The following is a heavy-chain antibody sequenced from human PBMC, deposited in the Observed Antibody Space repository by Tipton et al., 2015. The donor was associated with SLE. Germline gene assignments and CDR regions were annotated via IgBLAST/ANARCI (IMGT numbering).Heavy chain of an antibody. D-gene: IGHD5-18*01. CDR1: GGSISSSNW. CDR2: IYYSGST. Sequence: SLRLSCAVSGGSISSSNWWSWVRQPPGKGLEWIGEIYYSGSTYYNPSLKSRVTISVDTSKNQFSLKLSSVTAADTAVYYCARGHDTAMAFDYWGQGTLVTVSS. CDR3: ARGHDTAMAFDY. J-gene: IGHJ4*02. V-gene: IGHV4-4*02.